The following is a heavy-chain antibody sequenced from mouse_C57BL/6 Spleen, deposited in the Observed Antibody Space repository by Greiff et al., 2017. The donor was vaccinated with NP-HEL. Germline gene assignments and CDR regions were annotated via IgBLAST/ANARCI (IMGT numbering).Heavy chain of an antibody. CDR2: ISSGSSTI. V-gene: IGHV5-17*01. Sequence: EVQLVESGGGLVKPGGSLKLSCAASGFTFSDYGMHWVRQAPEKGLEWVAYISSGSSTIYYADTVKGRFTISRDNAKNTLFLQMTSLRSEDTAMYYCASRAVVEDWYFYVWGTGTTVTVSS. CDR1: GFTFSDYG. CDR3: ASRAVVEDWYFYV. J-gene: IGHJ1*03. D-gene: IGHD1-1*01.